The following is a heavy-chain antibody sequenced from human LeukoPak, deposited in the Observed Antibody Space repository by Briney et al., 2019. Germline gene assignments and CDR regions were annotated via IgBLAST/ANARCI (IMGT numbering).Heavy chain of an antibody. CDR1: GFTFSSYG. V-gene: IGHV3-30*18. CDR2: ISYDGSNK. J-gene: IGHJ4*02. D-gene: IGHD1-26*01. Sequence: GGSLRLSCAASGFTFSSYGMHWVRQAPGKGLEWVAVISYDGSNKYYADSVKGRFTISRDNSKNTLYLQMNSLRAEDTAVYYCAKDFSVGATRSLDYWGQGTLVTVSS. CDR3: AKDFSVGATRSLDY.